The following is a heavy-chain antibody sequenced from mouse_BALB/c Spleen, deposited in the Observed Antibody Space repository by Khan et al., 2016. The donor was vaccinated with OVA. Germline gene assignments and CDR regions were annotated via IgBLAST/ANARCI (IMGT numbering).Heavy chain of an antibody. J-gene: IGHJ3*01. D-gene: IGHD3-1*01. CDR1: GYIFTSYW. CDR2: LYPGNTDT. CDR3: TRADNSSFAY. V-gene: IGHV1-5*01. Sequence: VQLQQSGTVLARPGASVKMSCKASGYIFTSYWVHWVKQRPGKGLEWIGGLYPGNTDTNYNKKFKDKAKLTAVKSTSTAYMEISSLTTEDSAVYCCTRADNSSFAYWGQGTLVTVSA.